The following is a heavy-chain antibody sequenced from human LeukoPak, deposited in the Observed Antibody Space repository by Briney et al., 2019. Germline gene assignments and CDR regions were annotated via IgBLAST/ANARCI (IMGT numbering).Heavy chain of an antibody. CDR1: GFTFSSYA. V-gene: IGHV3-23*01. Sequence: PGGSLRPSCAASGFTFSSYAMSWVRQAPGKGLEWVSAISGSGGSTYYADSVKGRFTISRDNSKDTLYLQMNSLRAEDTAVYYCARNENSGWGYFDYWGQGTLVTVSS. CDR3: ARNENSGWGYFDY. CDR2: ISGSGGST. D-gene: IGHD5-12*01. J-gene: IGHJ4*02.